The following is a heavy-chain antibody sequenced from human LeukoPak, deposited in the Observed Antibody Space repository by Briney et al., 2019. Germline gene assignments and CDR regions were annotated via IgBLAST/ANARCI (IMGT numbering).Heavy chain of an antibody. CDR1: GFTFSTYS. CDR3: ARDFDTATYDY. Sequence: GGSLRLSCAASGFTFSTYSMTWVRQAPGKGLEWVSSISSSSSYIYYADSVKGRFTISRDNAKNSLYLQMSSLRVEDTAVYYCARDFDTATYDYWGQGTLVTVSS. J-gene: IGHJ4*02. D-gene: IGHD5-18*01. CDR2: ISSSSSYI. V-gene: IGHV3-21*01.